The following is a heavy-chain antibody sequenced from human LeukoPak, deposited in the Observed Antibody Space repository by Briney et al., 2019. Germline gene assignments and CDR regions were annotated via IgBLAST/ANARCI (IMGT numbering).Heavy chain of an antibody. CDR2: ISGSGGST. D-gene: IGHD5-24*01. CDR1: GFTFSSYA. Sequence: GGSLRLSCAASGFTFSSYAMSWVRQAPGKGLEGGSAISGSGGSTYYADSVKGRFTISRDNSKNTLYLQMNSLRAEDTAVYYCAKYPVHGYKFFDYWGQGTLVTVSS. J-gene: IGHJ4*02. V-gene: IGHV3-23*01. CDR3: AKYPVHGYKFFDY.